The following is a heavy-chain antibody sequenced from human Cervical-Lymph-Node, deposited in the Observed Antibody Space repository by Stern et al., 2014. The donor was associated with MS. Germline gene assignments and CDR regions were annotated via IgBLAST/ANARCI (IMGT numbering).Heavy chain of an antibody. CDR3: AKDKCSGGSCYWFDP. V-gene: IGHV1-2*02. CDR1: GYSFNGFY. CDR2: IKPNSGDT. Sequence: QVQLVQSGAEVKKPGASVKVSCKASGYSFNGFYMHWVRQAPGQGLEWMGWIKPNSGDTNYAQKFQGRVTMTRDTSITTAYMELSRLRSDDTAVYYCAKDKCSGGSCYWFDPWGQGTLVTVSS. D-gene: IGHD2-15*01. J-gene: IGHJ5*02.